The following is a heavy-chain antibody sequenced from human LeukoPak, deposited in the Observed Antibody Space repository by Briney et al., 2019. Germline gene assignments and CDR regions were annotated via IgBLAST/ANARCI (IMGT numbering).Heavy chain of an antibody. CDR1: GYTFTSYY. D-gene: IGHD3-22*01. Sequence: WASVKVSCKASGYTFTSYYMYWVRQAPGQGLEWMGLINPGGGSTNYAQKFQGRVTVTRDMSTSTVYMELSSLRSDDTAVYYCARGVHVRKYDSNHNCFDPWGQGTLVTVSP. V-gene: IGHV1-46*01. CDR2: INPGGGST. J-gene: IGHJ5*02. CDR3: ARGVHVRKYDSNHNCFDP.